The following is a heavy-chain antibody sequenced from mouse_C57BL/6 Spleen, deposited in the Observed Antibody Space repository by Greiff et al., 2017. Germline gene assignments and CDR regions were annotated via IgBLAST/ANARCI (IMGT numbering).Heavy chain of an antibody. CDR1: GYTFTSYW. CDR3: ARWDDYYAMDD. J-gene: IGHJ4*01. D-gene: IGHD4-1*01. V-gene: IGHV1-55*01. CDR2: IYPGSGSN. Sequence: VQLQQPGAELVQPGASVKMSCTASGYTFTSYWITWVKQRPGQGLEWIGEIYPGSGSNNYNEKFKSKATLTVDTSSNTAYMQLSSLTSEDSAVYYCARWDDYYAMDDWGQGTSVTVSS.